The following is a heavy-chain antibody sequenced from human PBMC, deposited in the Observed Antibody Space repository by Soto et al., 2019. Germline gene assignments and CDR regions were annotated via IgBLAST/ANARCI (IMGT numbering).Heavy chain of an antibody. V-gene: IGHV3-48*01. CDR1: GFTFSSYS. CDR3: ARDQLWNRYYFDY. J-gene: IGHJ4*02. D-gene: IGHD1-1*01. Sequence: SGGSLRLSCAASGFTFSSYSMNWVRQAPGKGLEWVSYISSSSSTIYYADSVKGRFTISRDNAKNSLYLQMNSLRGEDTAVYYCARDQLWNRYYFDYWGQGTQVTVSS. CDR2: ISSSSSTI.